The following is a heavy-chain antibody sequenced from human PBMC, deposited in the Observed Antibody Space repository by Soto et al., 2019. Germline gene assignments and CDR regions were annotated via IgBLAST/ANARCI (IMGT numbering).Heavy chain of an antibody. D-gene: IGHD3-22*01. CDR2: ISAYNGNT. CDR3: ARLYYYDSSGYLYYYYGMDV. CDR1: GYTFTSHG. V-gene: IGHV1-18*01. Sequence: GASVKVSCKASGYTFTSHGISWVRQAPGQGLEWMGWISAYNGNTNYAQKLQGRVTMTTGTSTSTAYMELRSLRSDDTAVYYCARLYYYDSSGYLYYYYGMDVWGQGTTVTVS. J-gene: IGHJ6*02.